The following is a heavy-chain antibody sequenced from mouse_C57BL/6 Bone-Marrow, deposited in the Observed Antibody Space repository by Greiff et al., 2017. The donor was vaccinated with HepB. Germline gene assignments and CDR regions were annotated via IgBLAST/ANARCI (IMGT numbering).Heavy chain of an antibody. J-gene: IGHJ2*01. CDR2: IHPNSGST. CDR3: ARWGTTVALDY. V-gene: IGHV1-64*01. CDR1: GSTFTSYW. D-gene: IGHD1-1*01. Sequence: QVQLQQPGAELVQPGASVKLSCKASGSTFTSYWMHWVKQRPGQGLEWIGMIHPNSGSTNYNEKFKSKATLTVDKSSSTAYMQLSSLTSEDSAVYYCARWGTTVALDYWGQGTTLTVSS.